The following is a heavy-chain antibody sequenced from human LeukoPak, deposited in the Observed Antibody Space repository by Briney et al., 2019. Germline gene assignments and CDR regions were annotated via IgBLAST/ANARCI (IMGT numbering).Heavy chain of an antibody. D-gene: IGHD1-26*01. V-gene: IGHV4-59*01. CDR1: GGSISSYY. CDR2: IYYSGST. J-gene: IGHJ5*02. Sequence: SETLSLTCTVSGGSISSYYWSWIRQPPGKGLEWIGYIYYSGSTNYNPSLKSRVTISVDTSKNQFSLKLSSVTAADTAVYYCARGEKFWFDPWGQGTLVTVSS. CDR3: ARGEKFWFDP.